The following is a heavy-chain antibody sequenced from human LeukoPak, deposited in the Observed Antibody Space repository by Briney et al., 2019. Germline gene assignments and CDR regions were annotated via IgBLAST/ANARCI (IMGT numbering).Heavy chain of an antibody. V-gene: IGHV1-2*06. Sequence: GASVKXXCKASXXTFTGYYMHWVRQAPGQGHEWMGRINPTSGGTNYAQKFQGRVTMTRDTSISTAYMELSRLRSDDTAVYYCARSGYVWGSYRLDYWGQGTLVTVSS. CDR1: XXTFTGYY. CDR2: INPTSGGT. J-gene: IGHJ4*02. D-gene: IGHD3-16*02. CDR3: ARSGYVWGSYRLDY.